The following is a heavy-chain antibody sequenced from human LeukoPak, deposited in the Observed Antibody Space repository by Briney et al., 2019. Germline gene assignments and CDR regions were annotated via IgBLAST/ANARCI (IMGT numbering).Heavy chain of an antibody. CDR3: AKEGGGYDSSGSDAFDI. CDR2: IRYDGSNK. Sequence: GGSLRLSCAASGSSFSIYGMHWVRQAPGKGLEWVTFIRYDGSNKYYADSVKGRFTISRDNSKNTLYLQMNSLGAEDTAVYYCAKEGGGYDSSGSDAFDIWGQGTMVTVSS. V-gene: IGHV3-30*02. J-gene: IGHJ3*02. CDR1: GSSFSIYG. D-gene: IGHD3-22*01.